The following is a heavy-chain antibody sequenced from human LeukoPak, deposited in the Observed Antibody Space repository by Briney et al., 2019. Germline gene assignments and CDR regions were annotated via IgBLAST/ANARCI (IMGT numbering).Heavy chain of an antibody. J-gene: IGHJ5*02. V-gene: IGHV4-61*01. D-gene: IGHD5-12*01. CDR3: ARDSFIRTAYRGSLNWFDP. CDR1: GGSVSSGSYY. CDR2: IYYSGST. Sequence: SSETLSLTCTVSGGSVSSGSYYWSWIRQPPGKGLEWIGYIYYSGSTNYNPSLKSRVTISVDTSKNQFSLKLSSVTAADTAVYYRARDSFIRTAYRGSLNWFDPWGQGTLVTVSS.